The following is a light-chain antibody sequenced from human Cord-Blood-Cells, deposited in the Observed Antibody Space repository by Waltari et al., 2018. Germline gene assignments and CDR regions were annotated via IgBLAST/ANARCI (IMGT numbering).Light chain of an antibody. V-gene: IGLV1-47*02. Sequence: QSVLPQPPSVSGTPGQRVTIACSGSSSNSGSNYVYWYPQLPGTAPKLLIYSNNQRPSGVPDRFSGSKSGTSASLAISGLRSEDEADYYCAAWDDSLSGYVFGTGTKVTVL. CDR2: SNN. CDR1: SSNSGSNY. J-gene: IGLJ1*01. CDR3: AAWDDSLSGYV.